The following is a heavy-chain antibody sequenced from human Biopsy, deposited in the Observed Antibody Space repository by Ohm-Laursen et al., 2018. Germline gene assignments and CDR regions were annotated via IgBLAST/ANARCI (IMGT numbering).Heavy chain of an antibody. CDR3: ATPFQYYDSWGGYPPFDH. D-gene: IGHD3-3*01. CDR2: IIAVSGLV. Sequence: GSSVKVSCKGSGGTFSNYAISWVRQAPGEGLEWMGGIIAVSGLVNYAPKFQGRVSITADKSTTTAYMELSNLKSEDTAVYYCATPFQYYDSWGGYPPFDHWGQGTLVTVSS. V-gene: IGHV1-69*17. J-gene: IGHJ4*02. CDR1: GGTFSNYA.